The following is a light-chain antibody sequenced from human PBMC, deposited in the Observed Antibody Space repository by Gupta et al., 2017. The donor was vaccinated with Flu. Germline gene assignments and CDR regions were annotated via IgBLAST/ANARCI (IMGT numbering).Light chain of an antibody. V-gene: IGKV4-1*01. CDR1: QSCSDNHQNKNC. Sequence: SLGAGSTINCKSSQSCSDNHQNKNCIAWYQQKTGQPPKMVIYWASTRECGVPDSFSGSGSGTDFTLTITSLQAEDEAVYYCQQELSFPFTFGRGTKLEIK. CDR2: WAS. CDR3: QQELSFPFT. J-gene: IGKJ4*02.